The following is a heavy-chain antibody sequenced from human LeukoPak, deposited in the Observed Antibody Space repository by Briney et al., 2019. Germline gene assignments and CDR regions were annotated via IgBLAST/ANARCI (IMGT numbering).Heavy chain of an antibody. D-gene: IGHD5-18*01. CDR2: LYIGGNT. CDR1: GLIVSNNY. CDR3: TTTAGYNYGQY. J-gene: IGHJ4*02. V-gene: IGHV3-53*01. Sequence: GGSLRLSCAASGLIVSNNYMNWVRQAPGKGLEWVSALYIGGNTYYADSVRGRFTISRDNSKNTLYLQMNNLRAEDTAIYYCTTTAGYNYGQYWGQGTLVTVSS.